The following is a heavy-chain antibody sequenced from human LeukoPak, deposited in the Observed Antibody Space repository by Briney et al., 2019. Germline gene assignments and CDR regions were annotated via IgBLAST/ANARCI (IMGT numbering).Heavy chain of an antibody. D-gene: IGHD1-1*01. Sequence: PGGSLRLSCAASGFTFSSYSMNRVRQAPGKGLEWVSSISSSSGSIYYADSVKGRFTISRDNAKNSVYLQMNSLRAEDTAVYYCARDWNYFSCWGQGTLVTVSS. J-gene: IGHJ4*02. CDR1: GFTFSSYS. CDR3: ARDWNYFSC. CDR2: ISSSSGSI. V-gene: IGHV3-21*01.